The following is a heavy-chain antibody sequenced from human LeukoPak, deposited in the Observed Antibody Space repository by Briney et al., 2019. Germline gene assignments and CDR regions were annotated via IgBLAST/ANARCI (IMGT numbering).Heavy chain of an antibody. J-gene: IGHJ4*02. D-gene: IGHD2-2*02. CDR1: GFTFSSYA. Sequence: GGSLRLSCAASGFTFSSYAMHWVRQAPGKGLEWVAVISYDGSNKYYADSVKGRFTISRDNSKNTLYLQMNSLRAEDTAVYYCARDQSADIVVVPAAIRDVGIAARPTPALDYWGQGTLVTVSS. V-gene: IGHV3-30-3*01. CDR2: ISYDGSNK. CDR3: ARDQSADIVVVPAAIRDVGIAARPTPALDY.